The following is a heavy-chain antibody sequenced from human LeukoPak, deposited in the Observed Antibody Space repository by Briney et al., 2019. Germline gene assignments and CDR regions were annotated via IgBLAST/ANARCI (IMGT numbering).Heavy chain of an antibody. Sequence: PSETLSLTCTVSGASISSSDSYWSWIRQPPGKRLEWIGSIYRRGSTSYNPSLKSRVTVSEDMSKNHFSLRLSSVTAADTAVYYCARHVQDLGIKVWGQGTTVTVSS. J-gene: IGHJ6*02. V-gene: IGHV4-39*01. CDR3: ARHVQDLGIKV. CDR1: GASISSSDSY. CDR2: IYRRGST.